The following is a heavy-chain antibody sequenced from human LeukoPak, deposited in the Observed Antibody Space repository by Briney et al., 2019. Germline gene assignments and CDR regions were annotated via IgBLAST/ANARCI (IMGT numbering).Heavy chain of an antibody. D-gene: IGHD6-19*01. J-gene: IGHJ4*02. V-gene: IGHV3-23*01. CDR3: ARHSGGPYSSGWYDY. CDR2: VSASGGST. CDR1: GFTFRSFA. Sequence: GGSLRLSCAASGFTFRSFAMSWARQAPGKGLEWVSTVSASGGSTYYADSVKGRFTISRDNSKNTLYLQMDSLRAGDTAVYYCARHSGGPYSSGWYDYWGQGTLVTVSS.